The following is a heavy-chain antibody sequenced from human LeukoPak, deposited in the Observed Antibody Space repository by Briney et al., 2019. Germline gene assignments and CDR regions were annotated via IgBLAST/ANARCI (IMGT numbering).Heavy chain of an antibody. CDR3: AKAVANYDFWSGSNWFDP. Sequence: AGGSLRLSCAASGFTFSNYAMSWVRQAPGKELEWVSAISAGGGSTYYADSVKGRFTISRDNSKNTLYLQMNSLRAEDTAVYYCAKAVANYDFWSGSNWFDPWGQGTLVTVSS. J-gene: IGHJ5*02. V-gene: IGHV3-23*01. CDR1: GFTFSNYA. CDR2: ISAGGGST. D-gene: IGHD3-3*01.